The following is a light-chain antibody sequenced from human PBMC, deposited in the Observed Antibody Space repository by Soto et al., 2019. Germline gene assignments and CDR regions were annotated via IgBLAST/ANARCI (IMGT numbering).Light chain of an antibody. Sequence: EILFTQSPGTLSLSPGEGATLSCRASQSVSSSYLAWYQQKHGQAPRLLIYGASTRATGIPPRFSGSGSGTDFTLTISSLQPEDFATYYCQQSYSTTLTFGGGTKVDIK. CDR2: GAS. CDR3: QQSYSTTLT. CDR1: QSVSSSY. V-gene: IGKV3-20*01. J-gene: IGKJ4*01.